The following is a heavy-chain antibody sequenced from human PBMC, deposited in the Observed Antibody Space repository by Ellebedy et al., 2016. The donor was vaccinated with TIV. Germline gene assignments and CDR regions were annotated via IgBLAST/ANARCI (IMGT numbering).Heavy chain of an antibody. CDR2: ISSDGSNN. Sequence: GGSLRLXCAASGFTFRSHGIYWVRQAPGPGLEWVAVISSDGSNNYYADSVQGRFTIYRDNSKNTLYLQKNSLRTDDMAVYYCARGGSSGSSDYWGQGTLVTGSS. CDR1: GFTFRSHG. J-gene: IGHJ4*02. CDR3: ARGGSSGSSDY. D-gene: IGHD3-10*01. V-gene: IGHV3-30*03.